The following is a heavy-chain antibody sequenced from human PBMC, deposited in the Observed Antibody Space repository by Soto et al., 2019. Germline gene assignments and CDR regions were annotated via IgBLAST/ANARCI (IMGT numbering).Heavy chain of an antibody. CDR3: ARDPHYFYDSTGYYDY. V-gene: IGHV3-74*01. CDR2: INSDGSST. J-gene: IGHJ4*02. D-gene: IGHD3-22*01. CDR1: GFTFSSYW. Sequence: PGGSLGLSCAASGFTFSSYWVHWFRQAPGKRLVWVSRINSDGSSTSYAESVKGRFTISRDNAKNTLYLQMNSLRAEDTAVYYCARDPHYFYDSTGYYDYWGQGTLVTVSS.